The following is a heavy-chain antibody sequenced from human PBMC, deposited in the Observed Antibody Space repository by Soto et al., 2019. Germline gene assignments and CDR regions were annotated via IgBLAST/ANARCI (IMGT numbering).Heavy chain of an antibody. CDR1: GGSISSGGYY. V-gene: IGHV4-31*03. CDR3: ARSPEATVTAFDY. Sequence: QVQLQESGPGLVKPSQTLSLTCTVSGGSISSGGYYWSWIRQHPGKGLEWIGYIHYSGSTYYNPSLKSRVTISVDTSKNQLSLKLSSVTAADTAVYYCARSPEATVTAFDYWGQGTLVTVSS. D-gene: IGHD4-17*01. CDR2: IHYSGST. J-gene: IGHJ4*02.